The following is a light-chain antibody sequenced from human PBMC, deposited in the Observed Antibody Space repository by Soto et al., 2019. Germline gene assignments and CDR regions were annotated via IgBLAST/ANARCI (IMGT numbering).Light chain of an antibody. J-gene: IGKJ5*01. CDR3: QQRNVWPPVT. Sequence: EIVLPPSPGTLSFFPVGRATLSCHPCQSVGSTYLAWDQRRPGQAPRRLIYSAFNRATVSPARCSGSVSGTDFTLTIRSLEHEDSAVYYCQQRNVWPPVTCGQGTRLEIK. CDR2: SAF. V-gene: IGKV3-11*01. CDR1: QSVGSTY.